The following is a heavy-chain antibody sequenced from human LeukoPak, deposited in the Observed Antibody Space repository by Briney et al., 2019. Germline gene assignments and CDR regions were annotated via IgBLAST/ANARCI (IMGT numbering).Heavy chain of an antibody. Sequence: GGSLRLSCAASGFTFSSYAMIWVRQAPGKGLEWVSAIRGSGDITLYADSVKGRFTISRDNSKNTLYLQMNRLRGEDTAVYYCARDPNGDYVGAFDFRGQGTMASVSS. J-gene: IGHJ3*01. V-gene: IGHV3-23*01. CDR1: GFTFSSYA. D-gene: IGHD4-17*01. CDR3: ARDPNGDYVGAFDF. CDR2: IRGSGDIT.